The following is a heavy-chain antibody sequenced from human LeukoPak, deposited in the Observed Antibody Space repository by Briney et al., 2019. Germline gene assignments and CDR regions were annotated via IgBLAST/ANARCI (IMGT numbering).Heavy chain of an antibody. J-gene: IGHJ4*02. D-gene: IGHD2-2*01. CDR2: ISSSRSYI. V-gene: IGHV3-21*01. CDR3: AREGYCSSTSCPTFDY. Sequence: PGGSLRLSCAASGFTFSSYSMNWVRQAPGKGLEWVSSISSSRSYIYYADSVKGRFTISRDNAKNSLYLQMNSLRAEDTAVYYCAREGYCSSTSCPTFDYWGQGTLVTVSS. CDR1: GFTFSSYS.